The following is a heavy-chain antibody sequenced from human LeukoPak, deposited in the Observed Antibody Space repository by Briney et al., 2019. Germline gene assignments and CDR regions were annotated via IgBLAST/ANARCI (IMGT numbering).Heavy chain of an antibody. J-gene: IGHJ4*02. Sequence: SETLSLTCTVSGGSISSGDYYWSWIRQPPGKGLEWIGYIYYSGSTYYNPSLKSRVTISVDTSKNQFSLKLSSVTAADTAVYYCARGGEQQLVHYWGQGTLVTVSS. V-gene: IGHV4-30-4*01. CDR1: GGSISSGDYY. D-gene: IGHD6-13*01. CDR2: IYYSGST. CDR3: ARGGEQQLVHY.